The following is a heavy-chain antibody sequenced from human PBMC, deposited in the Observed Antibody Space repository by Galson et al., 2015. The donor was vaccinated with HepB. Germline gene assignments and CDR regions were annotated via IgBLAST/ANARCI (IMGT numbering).Heavy chain of an antibody. CDR2: IDPSDSYT. CDR1: GYSLTTYW. D-gene: IGHD3-22*01. CDR3: ASMYYYDSSGYSTYYYYGMDV. V-gene: IGHV5-10-1*01. Sequence: QSGAEVKKPGESLRISCKGSGYSLTTYWISWVRQMPGKGLEWMGRIDPSDSYTNYSPSFQGHVTISADKSISTAYPQWSSLKASDTAMYYCASMYYYDSSGYSTYYYYGMDVWGQGTTVTVSS. J-gene: IGHJ6*02.